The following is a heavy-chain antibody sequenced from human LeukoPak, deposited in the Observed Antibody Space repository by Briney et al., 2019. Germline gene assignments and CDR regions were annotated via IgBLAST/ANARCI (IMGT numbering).Heavy chain of an antibody. J-gene: IGHJ3*01. V-gene: IGHV3-74*03. D-gene: IGHD2-2*01. CDR2: INNPGSSA. CDR3: ARTYCSPTSCLPIAFDL. CDR1: GFTFYNYW. Sequence: GGSLRLSCAASGFTFYNYWMHWVRQVPGKGLEWISRINNPGSSATYADALKGRFTMSRDNGKNTVHLQMDGLRAEDTAIYYCARTYCSPTSCLPIAFDLWGQGTMVTVSS.